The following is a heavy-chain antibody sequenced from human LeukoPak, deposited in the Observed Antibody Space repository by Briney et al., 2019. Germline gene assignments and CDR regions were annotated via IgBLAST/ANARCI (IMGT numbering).Heavy chain of an antibody. V-gene: IGHV3-73*01. D-gene: IGHD5-24*01. CDR3: TSRVEMATIDY. J-gene: IGHJ4*02. Sequence: GGSLRLSCAASGFTFSGSAMHWVRQASGKGLEWVGRIRSKANSYAIAYAASVKGRFTISRDDSKNTAYLQMNSLKTEDTAVYYCTSRVEMATIDYWGQGTLVTVSS. CDR2: IRSKANSYAI. CDR1: GFTFSGSA.